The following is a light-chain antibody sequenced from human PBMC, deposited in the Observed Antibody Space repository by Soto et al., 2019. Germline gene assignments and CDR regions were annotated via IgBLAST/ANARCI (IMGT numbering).Light chain of an antibody. V-gene: IGKV1-5*01. Sequence: DIQMTQSPSTLSASVRDRVTITCRASQTISSWLAWFQQRPGRAPRLLISDASSLQSGVPSRFSGSGSGTEFTLTISSLHPDDFATYYCQKYNDYSTFGQGTKVDIK. CDR1: QTISSW. J-gene: IGKJ2*01. CDR2: DAS. CDR3: QKYNDYST.